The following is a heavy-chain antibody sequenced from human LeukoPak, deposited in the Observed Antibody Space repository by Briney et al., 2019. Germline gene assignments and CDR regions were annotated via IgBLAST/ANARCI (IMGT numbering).Heavy chain of an antibody. V-gene: IGHV3-23*01. J-gene: IGHJ4*02. CDR2: IRGSGGST. CDR3: AKPVGSSGWYGDFDC. CDR1: GLTFSNYA. D-gene: IGHD6-19*01. Sequence: GGSLRLSCAASGLTFSNYAMNWVRQAPGKGLEWVSAIRGSGGSTYYADSVKGRFTISRDNSKNTLYLQMNSLRAEDTAIYYCAKPVGSSGWYGDFDCWGQGTLVTVSS.